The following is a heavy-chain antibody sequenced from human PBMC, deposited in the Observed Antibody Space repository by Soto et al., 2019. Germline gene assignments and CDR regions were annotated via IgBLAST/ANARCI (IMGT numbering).Heavy chain of an antibody. J-gene: IGHJ6*02. Sequence: GSLRLSCAASGFTFSSYGMHWVRQAPGKGLEWVAVISYDGSNKYYADSVKGRFTISRDNSKNTLYLQMNSQRAEDTAVYYCAKAAYDFWSGYYLYGGMYVWGQGTTVTVSS. CDR3: AKAAYDFWSGYYLYGGMYV. CDR2: ISYDGSNK. D-gene: IGHD3-3*01. CDR1: GFTFSSYG. V-gene: IGHV3-30*18.